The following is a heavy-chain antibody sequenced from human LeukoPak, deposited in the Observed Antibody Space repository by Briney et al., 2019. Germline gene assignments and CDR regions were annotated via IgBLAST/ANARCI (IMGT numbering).Heavy chain of an antibody. CDR3: ARELVDIVVVVGALTQPYYFDY. Sequence: SETLSLTCTVSGDSISTSNYYWGWIRQSPGKGLQWIASIYYSGRTYYSASLKTRVSISVDTSKNLFSLRLNSVTAADTAVYYCARELVDIVVVVGALTQPYYFDYWGQGTLVTVSS. D-gene: IGHD2-15*01. CDR1: GDSISTSNYY. CDR2: IYYSGRT. V-gene: IGHV4-39*07. J-gene: IGHJ4*02.